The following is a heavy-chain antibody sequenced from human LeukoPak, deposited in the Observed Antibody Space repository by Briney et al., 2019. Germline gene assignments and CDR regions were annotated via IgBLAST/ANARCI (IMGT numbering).Heavy chain of an antibody. Sequence: GGSLRLSCAASGFTFSSYAMHWVRQAPGKGLEWVAVISYDGSNKYYADSVKGRFTISRDNSKNTLYPQMNSLRAEDTAVYYCARDGFTMIVVVSNFDYWGQGTLVTVSS. J-gene: IGHJ4*02. CDR3: ARDGFTMIVVVSNFDY. V-gene: IGHV3-30-3*01. CDR1: GFTFSSYA. CDR2: ISYDGSNK. D-gene: IGHD3-22*01.